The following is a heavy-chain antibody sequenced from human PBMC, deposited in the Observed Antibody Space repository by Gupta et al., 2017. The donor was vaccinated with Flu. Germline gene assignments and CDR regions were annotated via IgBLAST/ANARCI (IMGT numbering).Heavy chain of an antibody. J-gene: IGHJ4*02. V-gene: IGHV3-23*01. CDR2: ISSNGNNK. Sequence: KGMEWVSAISSNGNNKYYADSVKGRFTISRDNARNTLSLQMNSLRADDTALYYCANAWADCGDGCYTYYFNSWCQGALVTVSS. D-gene: IGHD2-21*01. CDR3: ANAWADCGDGCYTYYFNS.